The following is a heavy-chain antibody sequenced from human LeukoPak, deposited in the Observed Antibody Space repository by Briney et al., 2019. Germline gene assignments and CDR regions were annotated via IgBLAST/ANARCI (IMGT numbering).Heavy chain of an antibody. Sequence: ASVKVSCKVSGYTLTELSMHWVRQALGKGLEWMGGFDPEDGETIYAQKFQGRVTMTEDTSTDTAYMELSSLRSEDTAVYYCATLTKYCSGGSCYPKYYFDYWGQGTLVTVSS. J-gene: IGHJ4*02. CDR2: FDPEDGET. D-gene: IGHD2-15*01. CDR3: ATLTKYCSGGSCYPKYYFDY. V-gene: IGHV1-24*01. CDR1: GYTLTELS.